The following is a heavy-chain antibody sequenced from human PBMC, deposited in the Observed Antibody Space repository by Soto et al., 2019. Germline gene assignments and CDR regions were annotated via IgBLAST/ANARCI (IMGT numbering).Heavy chain of an antibody. J-gene: IGHJ4*02. D-gene: IGHD5-18*01. CDR1: GFTFSSYG. Sequence: QVQLVESGGGVVQPGRSLRLSCATSGFTFSSYGMHWVRQAPGKGLEWVAVIWYDGSNRYYPDSVRGRFTISRDNSKNTRYLQMNSLRAEDTAVYYCARDVRGGYSYGFDYWGQGTLVTVSS. CDR3: ARDVRGGYSYGFDY. CDR2: IWYDGSNR. V-gene: IGHV3-33*01.